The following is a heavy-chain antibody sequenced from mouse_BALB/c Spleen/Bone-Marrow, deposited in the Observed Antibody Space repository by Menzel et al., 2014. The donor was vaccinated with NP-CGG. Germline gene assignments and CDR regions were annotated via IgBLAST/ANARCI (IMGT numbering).Heavy chain of an antibody. CDR3: ARRQEDYYAWFAY. Sequence: VQLQQPGPEPVKPGASVKMSCKASGYTFTDYHMKWVKQSHGKSLEWIGEINPNNGDTFYNQKYKGKATLTVDKSSSTAYMQLSSLTSEDSAVYYCARRQEDYYAWFAYWGQGTLVTVSA. D-gene: IGHD1-1*01. CDR2: INPNNGDT. J-gene: IGHJ3*01. CDR1: GYTFTDYH. V-gene: IGHV1-26*01.